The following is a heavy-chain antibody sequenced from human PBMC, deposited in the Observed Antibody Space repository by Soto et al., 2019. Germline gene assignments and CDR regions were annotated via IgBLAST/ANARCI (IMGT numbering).Heavy chain of an antibody. J-gene: IGHJ4*02. Sequence: QVQLVESGGGVVQPGRSLRLSCAASGFTFSSYAMHWVRQAPGKGLEWVAVISYDGSNKYYADSVKGRFTISRDNSKNTLYLQMNSLRAEDTAVYYCARANDYWGQGTLVTVSS. CDR2: ISYDGSNK. V-gene: IGHV3-30-3*01. CDR3: ARANDY. CDR1: GFTFSSYA.